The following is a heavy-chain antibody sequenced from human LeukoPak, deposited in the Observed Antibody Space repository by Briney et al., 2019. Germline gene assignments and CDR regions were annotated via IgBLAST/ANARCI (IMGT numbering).Heavy chain of an antibody. CDR1: GGSFSGSY. CDR3: ASGGNNYFGFDH. CDR2: INHSGST. D-gene: IGHD3-9*01. J-gene: IGHJ5*02. V-gene: IGHV4-34*01. Sequence: SETLSLTCAVYGGSFSGSYWSWVRQPPGKGLEWIGEINHSGSTKYNPSLKSRVTISVDRSKNQFSLKLSSVTAADTAVYYCASGGNNYFGFDHWGQGTLVTVSS.